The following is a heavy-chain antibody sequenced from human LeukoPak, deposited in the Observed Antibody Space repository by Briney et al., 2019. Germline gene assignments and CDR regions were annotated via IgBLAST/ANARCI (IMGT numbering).Heavy chain of an antibody. CDR3: ARGGRIVGATPVLDY. CDR1: GGSFSGYY. CDR2: INHSGST. Sequence: SSETLSLTCAVYGGSFSGYYWSWIRQPPGKGLEWIGEINHSGSTNYNPSLKSRVTISVDTSKNQFSLKLSSVTAADTAVYYCARGGRIVGATPVLDYWGQGTLVTVSS. D-gene: IGHD1-26*01. V-gene: IGHV4-34*01. J-gene: IGHJ4*02.